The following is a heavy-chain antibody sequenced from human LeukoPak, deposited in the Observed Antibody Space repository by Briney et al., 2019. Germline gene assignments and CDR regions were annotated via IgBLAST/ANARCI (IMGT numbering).Heavy chain of an antibody. V-gene: IGHV1-69*06. Sequence: SVKVSCKASGGTFSSYAISWVRLAPGQGLEWMGGIIPIFGTANYAQKFQGRVTITADKSTSTAYMELSSLRSEDTAVYYCARGEVLPAAIGAFDIWGQGTTVTVSS. CDR1: GGTFSSYA. J-gene: IGHJ3*02. CDR3: ARGEVLPAAIGAFDI. CDR2: IIPIFGTA. D-gene: IGHD2-2*01.